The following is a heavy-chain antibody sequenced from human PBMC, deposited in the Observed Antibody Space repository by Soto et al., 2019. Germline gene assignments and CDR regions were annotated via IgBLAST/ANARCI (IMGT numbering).Heavy chain of an antibody. CDR2: ISYTGSANY. CDR1: DGSISSYY. Sequence: SQTLSLTCTVSDGSISSYYWTWIRQPPGRGLEWIGYISYTGSANYNYNPSLKSRVTMSVDTSKNQFSLKLSSVTAADTAFYYCARGGGYYYYYMDVWGKGTTVTVSS. J-gene: IGHJ6*03. D-gene: IGHD3-10*01. CDR3: ARGGGYYYYYMDV. V-gene: IGHV4-59*01.